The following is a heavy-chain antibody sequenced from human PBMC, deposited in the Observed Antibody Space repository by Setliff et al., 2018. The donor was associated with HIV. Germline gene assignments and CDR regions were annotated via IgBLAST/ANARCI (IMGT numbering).Heavy chain of an antibody. CDR2: IYYSGGT. D-gene: IGHD2-2*01. Sequence: SETLSLTCNVSGGSISSYYWNWIRQPPGKGLEWIGYIYYSGGTNYNPSLKSRVTISADKSKNQFSLKLSSVTAADTAVYYCARTGGRAPVSYYFDNWGQGRLVTVSS. CDR3: ARTGGRAPVSYYFDN. J-gene: IGHJ4*02. V-gene: IGHV4-59*01. CDR1: GGSISSYY.